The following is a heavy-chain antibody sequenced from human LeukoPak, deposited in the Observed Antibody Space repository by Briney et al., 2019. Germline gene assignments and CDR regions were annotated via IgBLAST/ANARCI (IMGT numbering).Heavy chain of an antibody. V-gene: IGHV3-23*01. D-gene: IGHD1-14*01. J-gene: IGHJ4*02. CDR3: AKAPVRYHLHPYDY. CDR1: GFIFNNYA. Sequence: GGSLRLSCAASGFIFNNYAMSWVRQAPGRGLEWVSATSASGTTTYYADSVKGRFTISRDNSKNTLYLQMSSLRAEDTAIYYCAKAPVRYHLHPYDYWGQGTLVTVSS. CDR2: TSASGTTT.